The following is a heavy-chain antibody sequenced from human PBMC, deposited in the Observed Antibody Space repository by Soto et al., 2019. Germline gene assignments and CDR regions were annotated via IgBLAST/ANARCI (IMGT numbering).Heavy chain of an antibody. CDR2: IIPIFGTA. CDR1: GGTFSSYA. D-gene: IGHD2-15*01. J-gene: IGHJ3*02. CDR3: ARDWGCSGGSCYPDAFDI. Sequence: QVQLVQSGAEVKKPGSSVKVSCKASGGTFSSYAISWVRQAPGQGLEWMGGIIPIFGTANYAQKFQGRVTITADESTSTAHMELSSLRSEDTAVYYCARDWGCSGGSCYPDAFDIWGQGTMVTVSS. V-gene: IGHV1-69*01.